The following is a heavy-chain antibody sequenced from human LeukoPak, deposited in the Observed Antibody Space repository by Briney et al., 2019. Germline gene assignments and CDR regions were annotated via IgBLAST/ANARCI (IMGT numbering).Heavy chain of an antibody. CDR1: GGSISSTNW. CDR2: ISLSGLT. CDR3: SRESGTFSPFGY. V-gene: IGHV4-4*02. Sequence: SETLSLTCGVSGGSISSTNWYSWVRQPPGQGLQWIGEISLSGLTNYNPSLKSRVTMSLDKSKNLLSLTLTSVTAADTAVYYCSRESGTFSPFGYWGQGTLVTVTS. J-gene: IGHJ4*02. D-gene: IGHD1-26*01.